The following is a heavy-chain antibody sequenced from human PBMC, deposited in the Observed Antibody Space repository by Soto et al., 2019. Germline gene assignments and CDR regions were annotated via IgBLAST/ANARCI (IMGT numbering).Heavy chain of an antibody. CDR3: ARDMYGDYGLDP. CDR1: GDSVTFGHYY. D-gene: IGHD4-17*01. Sequence: SETLSLTCIVSGDSVTFGHYYWSWIRQPPGKGLEWIGHIFFTGASNYSPSLKSRVTMSVDSSKSQFSLKLSSVTAADTAVYYCARDMYGDYGLDPWGQGTQVTVSS. CDR2: IFFTGAS. V-gene: IGHV4-61*01. J-gene: IGHJ5*02.